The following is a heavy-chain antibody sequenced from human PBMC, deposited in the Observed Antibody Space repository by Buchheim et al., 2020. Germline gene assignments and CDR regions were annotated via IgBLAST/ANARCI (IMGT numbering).Heavy chain of an antibody. CDR2: IGTAGDT. CDR3: ARGRLSSDYSKGWFDP. Sequence: EVQLVESGGGLVQPGGSLRLSCAASGFTFSSYDMHWVRQPTGKGLEWVSTIGTAGDTYYPGSVKGRFTISRENAKNSLYLQMNSLRAGDTAVYYCARGRLSSDYSKGWFDPWGQGTL. J-gene: IGHJ5*02. D-gene: IGHD4-11*01. V-gene: IGHV3-13*04. CDR1: GFTFSSYD.